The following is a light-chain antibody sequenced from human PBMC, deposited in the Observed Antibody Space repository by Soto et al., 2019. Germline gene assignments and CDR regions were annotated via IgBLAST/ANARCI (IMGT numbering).Light chain of an antibody. Sequence: DIAMTQSPDSLAVSLGERATINCKSGRTVLSTADNQNFLAWYQQRPGQPPKLLIYDASTRAPGVPDRFIGSGSATEFTLTVAGLQPEDVALYYCHQYYGSPYSFGQGTRLEI. J-gene: IGKJ2*01. CDR2: DAS. CDR3: HQYYGSPYS. CDR1: RTVLSTADNQNF. V-gene: IGKV4-1*01.